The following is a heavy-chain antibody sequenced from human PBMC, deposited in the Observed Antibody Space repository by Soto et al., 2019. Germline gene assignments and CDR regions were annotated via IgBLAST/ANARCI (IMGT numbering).Heavy chain of an antibody. CDR1: GYTFTSYY. CDR2: INPSGGST. V-gene: IGHV1-46*01. J-gene: IGHJ6*02. D-gene: IGHD3-3*01. CDR3: ARSITIFGVVIFSYYYGMDV. Sequence: VASVKVSCKASGYTFTSYYMHWVRQAPGQGLEWMGIINPSGGSTSYAQKFQGRVTMTRDTSTSTVYMELSSLRSEDTAVYYCARSITIFGVVIFSYYYGMDVWGQGTTVTVSS.